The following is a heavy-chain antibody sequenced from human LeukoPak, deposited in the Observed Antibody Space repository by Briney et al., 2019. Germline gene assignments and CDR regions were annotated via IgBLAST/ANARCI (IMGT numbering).Heavy chain of an antibody. J-gene: IGHJ4*02. V-gene: IGHV3-21*01. Sequence: GGSLRLSCAASGFTFSRYSMNWVRQAPGKGLEWVSSISGSSSYIYYADSVKGRFTISRHNAKNSLYLQMNSLRAEDTAVYYCARDYGSGSYYSIGYWGQGTLVTVSS. D-gene: IGHD3-10*01. CDR1: GFTFSRYS. CDR3: ARDYGSGSYYSIGY. CDR2: ISGSSSYI.